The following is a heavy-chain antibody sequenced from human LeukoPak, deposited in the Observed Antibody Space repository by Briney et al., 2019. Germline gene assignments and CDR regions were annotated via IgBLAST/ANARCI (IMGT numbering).Heavy chain of an antibody. Sequence: SETLSLTCAVYGGSFSGYYWSWIRQPPGKGLEWIGEINHSGSTNYNPSLKSRVTISVDTSKNQFSLKLSSVTAADTAVYYCARGSRGYCSSTSCYRGGGYYYYYMDVWGKGTTVTVSS. J-gene: IGHJ6*03. CDR3: ARGSRGYCSSTSCYRGGGYYYYYMDV. CDR2: INHSGST. V-gene: IGHV4-34*01. D-gene: IGHD2-2*02. CDR1: GGSFSGYY.